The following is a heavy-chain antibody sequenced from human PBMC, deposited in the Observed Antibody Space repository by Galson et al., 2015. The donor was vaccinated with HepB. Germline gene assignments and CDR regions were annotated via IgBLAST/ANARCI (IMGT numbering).Heavy chain of an antibody. CDR3: ARPTFLGYCSSTSCPGAFDI. J-gene: IGHJ3*02. CDR2: ISSSSSYI. CDR1: GFTFSSYS. D-gene: IGHD2-2*01. V-gene: IGHV3-21*01. Sequence: SLRLSCAASGFTFSSYSMNWVRQAPGKGLEWVSSISSSSSYIYYADSVKGRFTISRDNAKNSLYLQMNSLRAEDTAVYYCARPTFLGYCSSTSCPGAFDIWGQGTMVTVSS.